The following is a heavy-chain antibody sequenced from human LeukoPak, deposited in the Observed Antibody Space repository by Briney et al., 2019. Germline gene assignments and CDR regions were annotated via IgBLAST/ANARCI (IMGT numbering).Heavy chain of an antibody. D-gene: IGHD3-22*01. CDR2: FAGSDTTT. CDR3: TTLGYHLDS. CDR1: GFDFSAYE. Sequence: PGRSLTLSCAASGFDFSAYEMNWVRQAPGKGLEWVAYFAGSDTTTHYADSVKDRFTISRDNARNFLYLQMSNLRPEDTALYYCTTLGYHLDSWGQGTLVTVSS. V-gene: IGHV3-48*03. J-gene: IGHJ4*02.